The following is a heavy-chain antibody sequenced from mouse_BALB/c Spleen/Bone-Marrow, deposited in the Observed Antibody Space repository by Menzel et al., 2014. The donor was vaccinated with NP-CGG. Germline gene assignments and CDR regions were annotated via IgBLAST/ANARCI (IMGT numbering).Heavy chain of an antibody. CDR3: ARRDYSFAY. V-gene: IGHV1-54*01. Sequence: QVHLKQPGAELVRPGTSVKVSCKASGYAFTNYLIEWVKQRPGQGLEWIGVINPGSGGTNYNEKFKGKATLTADKSSSTAYMQLSSLTSDDSAVYCCARRDYSFAYWGQGTLVTVSA. D-gene: IGHD2-13*01. CDR1: GYAFTNYL. J-gene: IGHJ3*01. CDR2: INPGSGGT.